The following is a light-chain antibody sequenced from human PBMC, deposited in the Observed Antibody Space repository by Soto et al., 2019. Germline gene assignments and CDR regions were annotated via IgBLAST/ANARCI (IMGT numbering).Light chain of an antibody. CDR3: QQRYSTPFT. Sequence: DIEMTQSPSSLSASVGDRVTITCRASQSISSWLAWYQQKPGKAPKLLIYDASSLESGVPSRFSGSGSGTEFTLTISSLQPDDVATDYGQQRYSTPFTFGQGTRLEIK. V-gene: IGKV1-5*01. CDR2: DAS. J-gene: IGKJ5*01. CDR1: QSISSW.